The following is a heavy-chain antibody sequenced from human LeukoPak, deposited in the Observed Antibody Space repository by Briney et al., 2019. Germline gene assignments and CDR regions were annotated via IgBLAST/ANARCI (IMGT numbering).Heavy chain of an antibody. J-gene: IGHJ2*01. CDR2: ITSSNNYI. Sequence: ETLSLTCTVSGGSISSYYWSWVRQAPGKGLEWVSSITSSNNYIYYADSMKGRFTISRDNAKNSLYLQMNSLRAEDTAVYYCVTTWGAHYWYFDLWGRGALVTVSS. CDR3: VTTWGAHYWYFDL. V-gene: IGHV3-21*01. CDR1: GGSISSYY. D-gene: IGHD1-26*01.